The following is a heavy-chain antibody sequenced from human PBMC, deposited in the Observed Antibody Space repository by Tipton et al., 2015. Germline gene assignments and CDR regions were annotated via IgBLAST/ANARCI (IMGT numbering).Heavy chain of an antibody. CDR2: ISSSGSTI. D-gene: IGHD1-26*01. J-gene: IGHJ5*02. V-gene: IGHV3-11*01. CDR1: GFTFSDYY. Sequence: SLRLSCAASGFTFSDYYMSWIRQAPGKGLEWVSYISSSGSTIYYADSVKGRFTISRDNAKNSLYLQMNSLRVDDTAMYYCAKAALTAGWGNWFDPWGQGSLVTVSS. CDR3: AKAALTAGWGNWFDP.